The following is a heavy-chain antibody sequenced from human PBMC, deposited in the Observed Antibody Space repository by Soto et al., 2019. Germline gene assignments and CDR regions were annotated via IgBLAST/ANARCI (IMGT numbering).Heavy chain of an antibody. CDR3: ARDLEINYYYGSGSYSYFDY. D-gene: IGHD3-10*01. CDR1: GYTFTSYY. CDR2: INPSGGST. Sequence: ASVKVSCKASGYTFTSYYMHWVRQAPGQGLEWMGIINPSGGSTSYAQKFQGRVTMTRDTSTSTVYMELSSLRSEDTAVYYCARDLEINYYYGSGSYSYFDYWGQGTLVTASS. V-gene: IGHV1-46*01. J-gene: IGHJ4*02.